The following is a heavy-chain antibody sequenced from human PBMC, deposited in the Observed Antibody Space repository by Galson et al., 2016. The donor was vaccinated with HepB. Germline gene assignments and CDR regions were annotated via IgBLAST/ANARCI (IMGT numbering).Heavy chain of an antibody. Sequence: SLRLSCAASGFTSSSFALHWIRQAPGKGLEWVAVISRDGYHKYYADSVKGRFTISRDDMVYLQMNALRRDDTGVYYCARDQHSYGSGTYEAYYGMDVWGQGTTVTVSS. CDR3: ARDQHSYGSGTYEAYYGMDV. V-gene: IGHV3-30*04. J-gene: IGHJ6*02. CDR2: ISRDGYHK. CDR1: GFTSSSFA. D-gene: IGHD3-10*01.